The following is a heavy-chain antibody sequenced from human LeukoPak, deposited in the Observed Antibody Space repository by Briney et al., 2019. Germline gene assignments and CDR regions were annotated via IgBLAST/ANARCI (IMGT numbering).Heavy chain of an antibody. Sequence: GGSLRLSCAASHFQFGNFWMSWARQAPGKGLEWVANINQGGSEKNYVDPVKGRFIISRDNAKNSLYLEMNSLRADDSAVYYCARDYNSWSGEALWGVLAWGQGTLVTVSS. J-gene: IGHJ5*02. CDR3: ARDYNSWSGEALWGVLA. D-gene: IGHD3-16*01. V-gene: IGHV3-7*01. CDR2: INQGGSEK. CDR1: HFQFGNFW.